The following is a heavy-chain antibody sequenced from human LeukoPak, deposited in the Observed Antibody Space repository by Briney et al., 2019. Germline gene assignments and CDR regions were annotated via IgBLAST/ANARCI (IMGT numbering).Heavy chain of an antibody. D-gene: IGHD6-19*01. J-gene: IGHJ5*02. Sequence: PGGSLRLSCAASGFTFSSYETNWVRQAPGKGLEWVSYISSSGSTIYYADSAKGRFTISRDNAKNSLYLQMNSLRAEDTAVYYCARDPSSGWYLKGWFDPWGQGTLVTVSS. CDR1: GFTFSSYE. CDR3: ARDPSSGWYLKGWFDP. V-gene: IGHV3-48*03. CDR2: ISSSGSTI.